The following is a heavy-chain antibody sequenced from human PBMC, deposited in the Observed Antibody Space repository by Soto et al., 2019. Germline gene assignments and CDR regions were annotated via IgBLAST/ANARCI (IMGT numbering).Heavy chain of an antibody. D-gene: IGHD4-17*01. Sequence: PGGSVRLSCAASGFTFSSYAMIWVRQAPGKGLEWVSAISGSGGSTYYADSEKGRFTISRDNSKNTLYLQMNSLRAEDTAVYYCAKDHMTTVTTGGDAFDIWGQGTMVTVSS. CDR2: ISGSGGST. CDR3: AKDHMTTVTTGGDAFDI. J-gene: IGHJ3*02. CDR1: GFTFSSYA. V-gene: IGHV3-23*01.